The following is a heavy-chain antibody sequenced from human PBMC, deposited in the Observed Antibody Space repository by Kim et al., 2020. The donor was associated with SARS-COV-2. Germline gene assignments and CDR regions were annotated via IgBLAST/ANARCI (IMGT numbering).Heavy chain of an antibody. CDR2: LYRDGSDK. D-gene: IGHD2-2*01. CDR3: ARGTNDAPGLDY. Sequence: GGSLRLSCAASGFTFSNYWMNWVRQAPGKGLEWVANLYRDGSDKCFVDSVKGRFTISKDNAKNSLYLQMNSLRVEDTAVYYCARGTNDAPGLDYWGQGTLVTVSS. CDR1: GFTFSNYW. J-gene: IGHJ4*02. V-gene: IGHV3-7*01.